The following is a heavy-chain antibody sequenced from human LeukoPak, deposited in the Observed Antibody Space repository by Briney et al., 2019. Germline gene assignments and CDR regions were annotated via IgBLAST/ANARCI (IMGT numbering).Heavy chain of an antibody. V-gene: IGHV5-51*01. J-gene: IGHJ4*02. Sequence: GESLKISYKPSRYRFTTYWPGSVRQMPGKGLEWMGIIYPGDSDTRYSPSFQGQVTIPADKSINIVYLQWSSLKASDRHRHNCASTEMSTITPFDYWGGGTLVTVSS. D-gene: IGHD5-24*01. CDR1: RYRFTTYW. CDR2: IYPGDSDT. CDR3: ASTEMSTITPFDY.